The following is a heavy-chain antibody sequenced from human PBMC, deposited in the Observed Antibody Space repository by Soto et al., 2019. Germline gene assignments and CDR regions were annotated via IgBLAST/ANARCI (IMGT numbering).Heavy chain of an antibody. CDR3: ARRSRDGDGTFDL. Sequence: ASVKVSCKASGDIFTNYAFHWVRQAPGQGLEWMGRINAANGNTEYSQKFQGRVTITRDTSASAAYMEVSSLRYEDTAVYYCARRSRDGDGTFDLWG. J-gene: IGHJ3*01. D-gene: IGHD1-26*01. CDR2: INAANGNT. V-gene: IGHV1-3*01. CDR1: GDIFTNYA.